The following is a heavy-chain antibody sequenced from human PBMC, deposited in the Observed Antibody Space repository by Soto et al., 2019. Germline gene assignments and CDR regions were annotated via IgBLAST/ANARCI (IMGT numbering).Heavy chain of an antibody. Sequence: EVQLVESGGGLVQPGGSLRLSCATSGFILSDCAMNWVRQAPGKGLEWVSYISSSSSVIDYADSVKGRFTVSRDNARNVLYLQMNSLRAEDTAVYYCARDLSWGSNWYYYMDVWGKGTTVTVSS. CDR3: ARDLSWGSNWYYYMDV. J-gene: IGHJ6*03. V-gene: IGHV3-48*01. CDR1: GFILSDCA. D-gene: IGHD7-27*01. CDR2: ISSSSSVI.